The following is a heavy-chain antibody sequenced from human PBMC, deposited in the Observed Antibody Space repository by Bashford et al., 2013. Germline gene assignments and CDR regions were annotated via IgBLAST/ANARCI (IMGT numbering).Heavy chain of an antibody. Sequence: ASVKVSCKASGYRFTNYGIGWVRQAPGQGLEWMAWISTYNGNTDYAQEIQDRLTVTKDTSKYTLYLQMNSLRAEDTAVYFCARDGPVVGVWNAFDVWGQGTVVTVSS. D-gene: IGHD1-26*01. CDR2: ISTYNGNT. V-gene: IGHV1-18*01. CDR3: ARDGPVVGVWNAFDV. CDR1: GYRFTNYG. J-gene: IGHJ3*01.